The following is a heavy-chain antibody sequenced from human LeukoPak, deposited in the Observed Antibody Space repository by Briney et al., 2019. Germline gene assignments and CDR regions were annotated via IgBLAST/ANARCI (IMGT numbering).Heavy chain of an antibody. V-gene: IGHV3-69-1*01. CDR2: ISSSYAI. CDR3: ARSTVTTHGYFDY. J-gene: IGHJ4*02. CDR1: GFTFTAFT. D-gene: IGHD4-17*01. Sequence: PGGSLRFSCAASGFTFTAFTINWVRQAPGKGLEWVSSISSSYAIYFADSVKGRFTISRDNAKNSVYLHMNSLRAEDTAKYYCARSTVTTHGYFDYWGQGTLVTVSS.